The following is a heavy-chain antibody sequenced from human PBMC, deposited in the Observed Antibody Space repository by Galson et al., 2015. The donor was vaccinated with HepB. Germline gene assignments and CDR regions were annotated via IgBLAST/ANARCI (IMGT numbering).Heavy chain of an antibody. V-gene: IGHV3-7*01. D-gene: IGHD6-13*01. CDR1: GFTFSSYW. J-gene: IGHJ4*02. Sequence: SLRLSCAASGFTFSSYWMSWVRQAPGKGLEWVANIKQDGSEKYYVDSVKGRFTISRDNAKNSLYLQMNSLRAEDTAVYYCASAGYSSSWYSGTDYWGQGTLVTVSS. CDR2: IKQDGSEK. CDR3: ASAGYSSSWYSGTDY.